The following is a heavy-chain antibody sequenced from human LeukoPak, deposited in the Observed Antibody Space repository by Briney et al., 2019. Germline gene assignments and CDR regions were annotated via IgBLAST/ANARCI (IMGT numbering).Heavy chain of an antibody. CDR1: GFSFSSYA. V-gene: IGHV3-30-3*01. D-gene: IGHD2/OR15-2a*01. CDR2: ISFDGGNK. Sequence: GRSLRLSCAASGFSFSSYAMHWVRQAPGKGLEWVAVISFDGGNKYYVDSVKDRFTISRDNAKNSLYLQMNSLRAEDTAVYYCARGPTRANSTDYWGQGALVTVSS. J-gene: IGHJ4*02. CDR3: ARGPTRANSTDY.